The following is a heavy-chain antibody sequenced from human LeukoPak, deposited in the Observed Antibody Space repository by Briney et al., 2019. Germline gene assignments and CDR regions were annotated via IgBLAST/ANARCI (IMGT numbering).Heavy chain of an antibody. V-gene: IGHV1-69*13. CDR2: IIPIFGTA. D-gene: IGHD2-21*02. CDR1: GGTFSSYA. Sequence: SVKVSCKASGGTFSSYAISWVRQAPGQGLEWMGGIIPIFGTANYAQKFQGRVTITADEYTSTAYMELSSLRSEDTAVYYCARGACGGDCYRNWFDPWGQGTLVTVSS. CDR3: ARGACGGDCYRNWFDP. J-gene: IGHJ5*02.